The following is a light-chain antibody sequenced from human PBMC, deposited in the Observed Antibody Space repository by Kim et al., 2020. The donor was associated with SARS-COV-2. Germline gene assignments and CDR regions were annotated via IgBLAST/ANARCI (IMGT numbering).Light chain of an antibody. CDR1: SSNIGAGYD. CDR3: QSFDSSLSGPV. V-gene: IGLV1-40*01. CDR2: GNS. Sequence: SVLTQPPSVSGAPGQRVTISCTGTSSNIGAGYDAHWYQQLPGTAPKLLIFGNSKRPSGVPDRISGSKSGTSASLAITGLQAEDEADYYCQSFDSSLSGPVFGGGTKLTVL. J-gene: IGLJ3*02.